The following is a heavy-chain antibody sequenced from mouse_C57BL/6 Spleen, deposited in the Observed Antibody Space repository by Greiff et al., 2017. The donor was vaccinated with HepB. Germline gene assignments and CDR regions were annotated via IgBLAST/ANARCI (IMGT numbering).Heavy chain of an antibody. Sequence: EVQLQQSGPELVKPGASVKISCKASGYTFTDYYMNWVKQSHGKSLEWIGDINPNNGGTSYNQKFKGKATLTVDKSSSTAYMELRSLTSEDSAVYYCARNGDDGFDYWGQGTTLTVSS. D-gene: IGHD4-1*01. CDR3: ARNGDDGFDY. V-gene: IGHV1-26*01. CDR2: INPNNGGT. J-gene: IGHJ2*01. CDR1: GYTFTDYY.